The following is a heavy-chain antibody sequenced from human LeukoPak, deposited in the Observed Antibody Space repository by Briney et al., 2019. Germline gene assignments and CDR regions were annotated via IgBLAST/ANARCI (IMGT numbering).Heavy chain of an antibody. V-gene: IGHV3-15*05. CDR1: AFTFTAAS. CDR2: IRSKVENETT. J-gene: IGHJ1*01. Sequence: GGSLRLSCASSAFTFTAASMSWVRQAPGKGLEWIGLIRSKVENETTEYAAPVKGRFSISRDDSKATLYLEMKSLKVDDTGVYYCSTGNPWGQGTLVTV. CDR3: STGNP.